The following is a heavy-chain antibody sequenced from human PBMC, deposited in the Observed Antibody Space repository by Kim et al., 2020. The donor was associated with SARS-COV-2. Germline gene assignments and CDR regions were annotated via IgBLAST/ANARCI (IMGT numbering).Heavy chain of an antibody. CDR2: ISSSSSYI. D-gene: IGHD2-2*01. J-gene: IGHJ6*02. Sequence: GGSLRLSCAASGFTFSSYSMNWVRQAPGKGLEWVSSISSSSSYIYYADSVKGRFTISRDNAKNSLYLQMNSLRAEDTAVYYCARDCSSTSCYGVYYYGMDVWGQGTTVTVSS. CDR1: GFTFSSYS. CDR3: ARDCSSTSCYGVYYYGMDV. V-gene: IGHV3-21*01.